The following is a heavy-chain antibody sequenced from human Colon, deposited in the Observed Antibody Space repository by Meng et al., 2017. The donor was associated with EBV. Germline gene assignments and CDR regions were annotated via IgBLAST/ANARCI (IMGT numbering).Heavy chain of an antibody. CDR1: VFTRSSKT. CDR2: FSGSSGAA. V-gene: IGHV3-23*01. Sequence: EVQLLESGGGLIQRGGALRLSCAASVFTRSSKTMCWVRQAPGKGLEWVSTFSGSSGAAYYADSVEGRFTISRDNSKNTLYLQMNSLKAEDTAVYYCAKKESSGYQPYDYWGQGTLVTVAS. D-gene: IGHD2-2*01. CDR3: AKKESSGYQPYDY. J-gene: IGHJ4*02.